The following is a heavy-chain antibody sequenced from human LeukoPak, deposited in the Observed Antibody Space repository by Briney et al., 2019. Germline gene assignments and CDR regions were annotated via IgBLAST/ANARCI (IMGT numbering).Heavy chain of an antibody. CDR3: ARGAYCSGGSCLQPKRYDY. CDR1: GYTFTGYY. J-gene: IGHJ4*02. D-gene: IGHD2-15*01. Sequence: ASVKVSCKASGYTFTGYYMHWVRQAPGQGLEWIGRINPNSGGTNYAQKFQGRVTMARDTPISTAYMELSRLRSDDTAVYYCARGAYCSGGSCLQPKRYDYWGQGTLVTVSS. CDR2: INPNSGGT. V-gene: IGHV1-2*06.